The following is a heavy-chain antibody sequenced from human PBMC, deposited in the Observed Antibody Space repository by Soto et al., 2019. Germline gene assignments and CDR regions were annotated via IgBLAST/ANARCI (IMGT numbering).Heavy chain of an antibody. Sequence: EVQLVESWGGSVQPGGSLRLSCAASGFTFSDYNMNWVRQAPGKGLEWVSYISSRHTIYYADSVKGRFTISRDNAKNSLYLQMNGLRAEDTAVYYCARIASYGDILFDFWGQGMLVTVSS. J-gene: IGHJ4*02. D-gene: IGHD4-17*01. CDR1: GFTFSDYN. CDR3: ARIASYGDILFDF. CDR2: ISSRHTI. V-gene: IGHV3-48*01.